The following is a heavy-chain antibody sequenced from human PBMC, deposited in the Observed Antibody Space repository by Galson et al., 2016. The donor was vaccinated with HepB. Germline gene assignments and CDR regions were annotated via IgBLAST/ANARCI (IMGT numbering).Heavy chain of an antibody. D-gene: IGHD3-22*01. CDR3: AKDLLGAYDDSSGYKDH. Sequence: SLRLSCAASGLTFSNYAMSGVRQAPGKGLEWLSVIGASGGDTYYADSVTGRFTISRDNSKNTLYLQRNSLRAEDTAVYYCAKDLLGAYDDSSGYKDHWGQGALVTVSS. CDR1: GLTFSNYA. CDR2: IGASGGDT. V-gene: IGHV3-23*01. J-gene: IGHJ4*02.